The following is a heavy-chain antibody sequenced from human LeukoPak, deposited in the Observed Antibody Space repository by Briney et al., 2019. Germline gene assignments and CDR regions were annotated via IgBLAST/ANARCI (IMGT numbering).Heavy chain of an antibody. CDR3: ASTQYYYDSSGYYVDY. V-gene: IGHV3-66*01. D-gene: IGHD3-22*01. J-gene: IGHJ4*02. Sequence: GGSLRLSCAASGFTVSSNYMSWVRQAPGKGLEWVSVIYSGGSTYYADSVKGRFTISRDNSKNKMYLQMNSLRAEDTAVYYCASTQYYYDSSGYYVDYWGQGTLVTVSS. CDR2: IYSGGST. CDR1: GFTVSSNY.